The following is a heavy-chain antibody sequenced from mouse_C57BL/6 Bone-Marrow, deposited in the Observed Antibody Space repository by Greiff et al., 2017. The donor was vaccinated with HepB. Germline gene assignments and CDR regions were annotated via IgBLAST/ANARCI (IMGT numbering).Heavy chain of an antibody. Sequence: EVQVVESGGGLVQSGRSLRLSCATSGFTFSDFYMEWVRQAPGKGLEWIAASRNKANDYTTEYSASVKGRFIVSRDTSQSILYLQMNALRAEDTASYYCARGYYDGSSHWYFDVWGTGTTVTVSS. D-gene: IGHD1-1*01. CDR2: SRNKANDYTT. V-gene: IGHV7-1*01. J-gene: IGHJ1*03. CDR3: ARGYYDGSSHWYFDV. CDR1: GFTFSDFY.